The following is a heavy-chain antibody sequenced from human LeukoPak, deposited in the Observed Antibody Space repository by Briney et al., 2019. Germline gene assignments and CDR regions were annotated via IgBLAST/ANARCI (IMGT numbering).Heavy chain of an antibody. Sequence: ASVKVSCKASGYTFTSYGISWVRQAPGQGLEWMGWISAYNGNTNYAQKLQGRVTMTTDTSTSTAYMELRSLRSADTAVYYCARRTYYYDSSGYYDYWGPGTLVTVSS. V-gene: IGHV1-18*01. CDR2: ISAYNGNT. CDR3: ARRTYYYDSSGYYDY. CDR1: GYTFTSYG. D-gene: IGHD3-22*01. J-gene: IGHJ4*02.